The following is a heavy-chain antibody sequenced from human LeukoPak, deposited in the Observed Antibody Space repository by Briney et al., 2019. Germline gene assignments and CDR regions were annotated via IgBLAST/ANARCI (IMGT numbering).Heavy chain of an antibody. J-gene: IGHJ4*02. Sequence: PSETLSLTCTVSGGSINGYFCTWLRQSAGAGLECIGRIQTSGTTYYNPSFKSRVSMSVDTSNNKFSLRLNSVSAADTAVYYCARDPAGHGRYFDYWGQGALVTVSS. CDR1: GGSINGYF. D-gene: IGHD1-14*01. V-gene: IGHV4-4*07. CDR2: IQTSGTT. CDR3: ARDPAGHGRYFDY.